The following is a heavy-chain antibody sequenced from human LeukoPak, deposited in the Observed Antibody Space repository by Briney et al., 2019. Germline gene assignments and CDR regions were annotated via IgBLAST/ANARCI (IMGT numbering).Heavy chain of an antibody. J-gene: IGHJ5*02. V-gene: IGHV4-34*01. Sequence: PSETLSLTCAVYGGSFSGYYWSWIRQPPGKGLEWIGEINHSGSTNYNPSLKSRVTISVDTSKNQFSLKLSSVTAADTAVYYCARARVQLWHRGWFDPWGQGTLVTVSS. CDR3: ARARVQLWHRGWFDP. D-gene: IGHD5-18*01. CDR1: GGSFSGYY. CDR2: INHSGST.